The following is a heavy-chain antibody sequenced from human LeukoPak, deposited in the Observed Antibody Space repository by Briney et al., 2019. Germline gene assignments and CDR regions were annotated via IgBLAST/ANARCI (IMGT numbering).Heavy chain of an antibody. CDR3: ARSATVTTGYFDY. CDR2: IYFNGNT. D-gene: IGHD4-17*01. V-gene: IGHV4-39*07. CDR1: GGSISSSGHY. J-gene: IGHJ4*02. Sequence: SETLSLTCSVSGGSISSSGHYWGWVRQSPETGLDWIGSIYFNGNTYYNPSVKSRVTISVDTSKIQFSLKLTSVTAAETAVYYCARSATVTTGYFDYWGQGALVTVSS.